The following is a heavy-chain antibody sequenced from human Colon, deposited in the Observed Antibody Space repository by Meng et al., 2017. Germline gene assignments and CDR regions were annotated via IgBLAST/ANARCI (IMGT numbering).Heavy chain of an antibody. Sequence: QPQLQESGPGLVKPSEALSLTFRVSGDYIGTGAYYWGWIRQAPGKGLEWIGSIGHSGFTYYTPSVRSRVTVSIDTSKNQFSLKLTSVTAADTAVYFCVRSSAWVRTGFDPWGQGTLVTVSS. CDR3: VRSSAWVRTGFDP. D-gene: IGHD3-22*01. J-gene: IGHJ5*02. V-gene: IGHV4-39*01. CDR1: GDYIGTGAYY. CDR2: IGHSGFT.